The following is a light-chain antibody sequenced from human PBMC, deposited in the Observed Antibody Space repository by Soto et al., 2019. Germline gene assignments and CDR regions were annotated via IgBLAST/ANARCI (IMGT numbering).Light chain of an antibody. CDR2: DAS. Sequence: EIVLTQSPATLSSFPGDRVTLSCRASQYINTRLAWYQHRPGQAPRLLIYDASNRATGIPARFSGSGSGTDFTLTISSLEPEDFAVYYCQQRSNWPITFGQGTKVDIK. CDR3: QQRSNWPIT. CDR1: QYINTR. J-gene: IGKJ1*01. V-gene: IGKV3-11*01.